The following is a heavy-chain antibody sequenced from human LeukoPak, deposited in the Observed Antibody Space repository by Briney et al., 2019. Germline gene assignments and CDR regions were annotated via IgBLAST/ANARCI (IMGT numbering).Heavy chain of an antibody. CDR2: IYYSGST. CDR3: AREPYSSSWYGYAFDI. Sequence: SETLSLTYTVSGGSISSYYWSWIRQPPGKGLEWIGYIYYSGSTNYNPSLKSRVTISVDTSKNQFSLKLSSVTAADTAVYYCAREPYSSSWYGYAFDIWGQGTMVTVSS. CDR1: GGSISSYY. J-gene: IGHJ3*02. D-gene: IGHD6-13*01. V-gene: IGHV4-59*01.